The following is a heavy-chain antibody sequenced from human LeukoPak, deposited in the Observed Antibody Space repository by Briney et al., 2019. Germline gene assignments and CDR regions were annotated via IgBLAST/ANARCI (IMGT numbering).Heavy chain of an antibody. V-gene: IGHV5-51*01. D-gene: IGHD6-19*01. CDR3: ARHVTRSGWSQFDY. J-gene: IGHJ4*02. CDR1: GYIFSNYW. CDR2: FYPIDSDT. Sequence: GESLKISCKGSGYIFSNYWIAWLRHMPGKGLEWMGIFYPIDSDTRYSPSFQGQVTISADKSVSSAYRQWSSLKASDTAIYYCARHVTRSGWSQFDYWGQGTLVTVSS.